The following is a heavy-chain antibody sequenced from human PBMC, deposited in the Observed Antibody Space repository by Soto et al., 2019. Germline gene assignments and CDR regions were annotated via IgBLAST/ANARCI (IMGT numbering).Heavy chain of an antibody. CDR1: GFTFDSYW. D-gene: IGHD1-1*01. V-gene: IGHV3-7*04. CDR2: IKQGESEK. J-gene: IGHJ3*01. CDR3: ARIGGWKHAFDL. Sequence: EVQLVESGGGLVQPGGSLRLSCAASGFTFDSYWMSWVRQAPGKGLEWVANIKQGESEKYYVDSVKGRFTISRDNAKKSLYLKMNSLRVEDTAVYYCARIGGWKHAFDLWGQGTMVIVSS.